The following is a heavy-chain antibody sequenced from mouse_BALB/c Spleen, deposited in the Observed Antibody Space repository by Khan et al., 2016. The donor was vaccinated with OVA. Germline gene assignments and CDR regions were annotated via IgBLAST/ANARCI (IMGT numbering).Heavy chain of an antibody. CDR3: AREGADYYRNDGGAMDY. J-gene: IGHJ4*01. Sequence: QIQLVQSGPELKKPGETVRISCKASGYTFTTAGMQWVQKMPGKGLKWIGWINTHSGVPKYAEDFKGRFAFSLETSASTVYLQITNLKNEDTATYFCAREGADYYRNDGGAMDYWGQGTSVTVSS. CDR2: INTHSGVP. D-gene: IGHD2-14*01. CDR1: GYTFTTAG. V-gene: IGHV9-4*02.